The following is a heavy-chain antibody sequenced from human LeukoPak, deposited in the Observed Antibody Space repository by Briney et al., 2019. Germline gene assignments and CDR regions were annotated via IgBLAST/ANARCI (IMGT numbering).Heavy chain of an antibody. Sequence: GGSLRLSCAASGFTFNKYAMSWVRQAPGKGLEWVSAISGSDAGTYYADSVKGRFTISRDNSKNTLYLQMNSLRAEDAAVYYCAKAPLGRCTGAICYSFDYWGQGTLVTVSS. V-gene: IGHV3-23*01. CDR3: AKAPLGRCTGAICYSFDY. CDR1: GFTFNKYA. D-gene: IGHD2-8*02. CDR2: ISGSDAGT. J-gene: IGHJ4*02.